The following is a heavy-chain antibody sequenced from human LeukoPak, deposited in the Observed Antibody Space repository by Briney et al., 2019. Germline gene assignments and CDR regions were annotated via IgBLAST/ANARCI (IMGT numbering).Heavy chain of an antibody. V-gene: IGHV3-7*01. CDR2: IQQDGSNK. J-gene: IGHJ4*02. D-gene: IGHD4-17*01. Sequence: GGSLRLSCAASEFSFKNYWMSWVRQAPGKRLEWVANIQQDGSNKFYADSVKGRFTISRDNARNSLYLQMNSLRPDDTAVYYCATQSYGLFAYWGQGTLVTVSS. CDR3: ATQSYGLFAY. CDR1: EFSFKNYW.